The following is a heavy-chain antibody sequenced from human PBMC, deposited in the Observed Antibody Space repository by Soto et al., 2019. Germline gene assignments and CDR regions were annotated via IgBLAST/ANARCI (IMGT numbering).Heavy chain of an antibody. V-gene: IGHV4-39*02. CDR1: ADSISSGSYY. J-gene: IGHJ4*02. CDR3: ARGFRPFDY. CDR2: IYSSGST. Sequence: QLQLQESGPGLVKPSETLSLTCIVSADSISSGSYYRGWIRQPPGKRLEWIGSIYSSGSTYYNPSLKSRVTISADTSNNHFSLKLSSVTAADTAVYYCARGFRPFDYWGQGTQVTVSS. D-gene: IGHD3-10*01.